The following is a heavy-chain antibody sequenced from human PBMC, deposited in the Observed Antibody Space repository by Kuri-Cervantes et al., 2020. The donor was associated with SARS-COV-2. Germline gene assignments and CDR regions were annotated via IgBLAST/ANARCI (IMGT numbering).Heavy chain of an antibody. CDR3: ASSSRQIASALPFDY. J-gene: IGHJ4*02. CDR2: IYYSGST. D-gene: IGHD3-3*02. Sequence: SETLSLTCTVSGGTIGSGGYYWSWIRQHPGKGLEWIVYIYYSGSTYYNPSLKSRVTISVDTSKNQFSLKLSSVTAADTAVYYCASSSRQIASALPFDYWGQGTLVTVSS. V-gene: IGHV4-31*03. CDR1: GGTIGSGGYY.